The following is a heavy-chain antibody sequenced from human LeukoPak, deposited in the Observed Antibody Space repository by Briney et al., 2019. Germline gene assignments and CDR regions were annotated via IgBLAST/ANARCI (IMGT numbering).Heavy chain of an antibody. J-gene: IGHJ4*02. CDR2: IKHDGSEK. Sequence: GGSLRLSCTASGFIFTNYFMSWVRQAPGKGLEWVASIKHDGSEKYYVDSVRGRFTISRDNTMNSLYLQMSSLRAEDTAVYYCATDRGWRTSGYYLYYFEYWGQGTLVTYSS. V-gene: IGHV3-7*01. CDR3: ATDRGWRTSGYYLYYFEY. CDR1: GFIFTNYF. D-gene: IGHD3-3*01.